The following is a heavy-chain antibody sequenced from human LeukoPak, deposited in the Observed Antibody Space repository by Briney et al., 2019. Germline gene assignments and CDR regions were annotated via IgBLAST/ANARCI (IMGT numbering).Heavy chain of an antibody. V-gene: IGHV3-23*01. CDR3: ARAPPYDYVWGSYPTEMDY. J-gene: IGHJ4*02. CDR2: ISWNSGSI. Sequence: GGSLRLSCTASGFAFSSYAMSWVRQAPGKGLEWVSGISWNSGSIGYADSVKGRFTISRDNSKNTLYLQMNSLRAEDTAVYYCARAPPYDYVWGSYPTEMDYWGQGTLVTVSS. CDR1: GFAFSSYA. D-gene: IGHD3-16*02.